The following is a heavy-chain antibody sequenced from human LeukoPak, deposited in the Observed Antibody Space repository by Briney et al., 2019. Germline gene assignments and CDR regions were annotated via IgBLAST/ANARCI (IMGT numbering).Heavy chain of an antibody. V-gene: IGHV1-2*02. D-gene: IGHD5-18*01. CDR1: GYTFTGCY. CDR2: INPNSGGT. CDR3: ARGTYSYGYSSSNWFDP. J-gene: IGHJ5*02. Sequence: ASVKVSCKASGYTFTGCYIHWVRQAPGQGLEWMGWINPNSGGTKYAQRFQGRVTMTRDTSISTAYMELSRLRSDDTAVYYCARGTYSYGYSSSNWFDPWGQGTLVTVSS.